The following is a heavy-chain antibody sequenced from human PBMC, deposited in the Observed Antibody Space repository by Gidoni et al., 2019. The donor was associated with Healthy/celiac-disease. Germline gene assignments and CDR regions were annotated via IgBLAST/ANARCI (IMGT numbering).Heavy chain of an antibody. V-gene: IGHV3-30*18. CDR3: AKVMIVGAQPHAFDI. Sequence: QVQLVESGGGVVQPGRSLRLSCAASGFPFSSYGMHWVRQAPGKGLEWVAVISYDGSNKYYADSVKGRFTISRDNSKNTLYLQMNSLRAEDTAVYYCAKVMIVGAQPHAFDIWGQGTMVTVSS. J-gene: IGHJ3*02. CDR1: GFPFSSYG. D-gene: IGHD1-26*01. CDR2: ISYDGSNK.